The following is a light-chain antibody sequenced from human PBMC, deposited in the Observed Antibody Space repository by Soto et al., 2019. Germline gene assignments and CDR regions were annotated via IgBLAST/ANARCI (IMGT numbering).Light chain of an antibody. CDR2: DAS. Sequence: DVQMTQSPSTLSASVGDRVTITCRASQAISSWLAWYQQKPGEAPNLLIFDASSLQSGVPSRFSGGGSGTEFTLTIGSLQPDDFATYYCQQYYSFPVTFGPGTKVEIE. J-gene: IGKJ1*01. V-gene: IGKV1-5*01. CDR3: QQYYSFPVT. CDR1: QAISSW.